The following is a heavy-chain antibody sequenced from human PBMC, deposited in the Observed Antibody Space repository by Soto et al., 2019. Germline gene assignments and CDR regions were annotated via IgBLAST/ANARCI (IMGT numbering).Heavy chain of an antibody. J-gene: IGHJ4*02. V-gene: IGHV1-3*01. D-gene: IGHD3-22*01. CDR1: GYTFTNYP. CDR3: ARDWTHYDGSGTGDY. CDR2: INAGNADT. Sequence: GASVKVSCKASGYTFTNYPLHWVRQSPVQGLEWMGWINAGNADTKYSQKFQGRVTITRDTSAITAYMELSSLRSEDTAVYYCARDWTHYDGSGTGDYWGQGTLVTVSS.